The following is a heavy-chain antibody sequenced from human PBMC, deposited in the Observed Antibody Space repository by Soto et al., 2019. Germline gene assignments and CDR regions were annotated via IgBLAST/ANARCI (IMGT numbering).Heavy chain of an antibody. V-gene: IGHV4-31*03. CDR3: ARGNSSSWYVGSGYYYGMDV. Sequence: QVQLQESGPGLVKPSQTLSLTCTVSGGSISSGGYYWSWIRQHPGKGLECIGYIYYSGSTYYNPSLKSRVTIAVDTSKNQFSLKLSSVTAADTAVYYCARGNSSSWYVGSGYYYGMDVWGQGTKVTVSS. J-gene: IGHJ6*01. D-gene: IGHD6-13*01. CDR1: GGSISSGGYY. CDR2: IYYSGST.